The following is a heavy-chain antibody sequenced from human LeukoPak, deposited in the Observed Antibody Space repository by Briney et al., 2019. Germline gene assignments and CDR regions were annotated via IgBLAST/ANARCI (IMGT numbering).Heavy chain of an antibody. CDR3: ARQVDSRGYYYAY. D-gene: IGHD3-22*01. J-gene: IGHJ4*02. CDR2: IYYTGST. Sequence: PSETLSLTWTVSGGSISTYYWSWIRQPPGKGLEWIGYIYYTGSTSYNPSLKSRVTLSVDTSKSQFSLKLNSVTAADAAVYYCARQVDSRGYYYAYWGQGILVTVSS. V-gene: IGHV4-59*08. CDR1: GGSISTYY.